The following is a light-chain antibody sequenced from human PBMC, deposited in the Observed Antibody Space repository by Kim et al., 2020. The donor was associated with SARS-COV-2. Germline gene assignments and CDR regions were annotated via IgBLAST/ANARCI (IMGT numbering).Light chain of an antibody. CDR1: QSVSSY. CDR3: QQYGSSPWT. V-gene: IGKV3-20*01. J-gene: IGKJ1*01. CDR2: GAS. Sequence: LSPGERVTLSCRASQSVSSYLAWYQQKPGQAPRLFIYGASSRATGIPDRFSGSGSGTDFTLTISRLEPEDFAVYYCQQYGSSPWTFGQGTKVEIK.